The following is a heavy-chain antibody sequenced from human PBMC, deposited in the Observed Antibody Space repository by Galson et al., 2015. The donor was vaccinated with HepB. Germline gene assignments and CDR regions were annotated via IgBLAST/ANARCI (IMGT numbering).Heavy chain of an antibody. J-gene: IGHJ4*02. Sequence: SVKVSCKASGYTFTNYPMIWVRQAPGQGLEWMGWINTNTGNPTYAQGFTGRFVFSLDTSVSTAYLQITSLKASDTAMYYCAAHAAAGAGPRFDYWGQGTLVTVSS. D-gene: IGHD6-13*01. V-gene: IGHV7-4-1*02. CDR1: GYTFTNYP. CDR3: AAHAAAGAGPRFDY. CDR2: INTNTGNP.